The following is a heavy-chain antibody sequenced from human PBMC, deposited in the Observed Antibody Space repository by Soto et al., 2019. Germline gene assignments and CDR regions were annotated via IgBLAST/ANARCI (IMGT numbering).Heavy chain of an antibody. CDR1: AFTFSSYT. CDR2: IAGSGGDI. J-gene: IGHJ4*02. CDR3: AKKYRGTYPFDY. Sequence: PGGSLRLSCAASAFTFSSYTMAWVRQAPGKGLEWVSSIAGSGGDISYADSVKGRFTISRDNCKNTLYLQMDSLRAEDTAIYYCAKKYRGTYPFDYWGQGTLVTVSS. V-gene: IGHV3-23*01. D-gene: IGHD1-26*01.